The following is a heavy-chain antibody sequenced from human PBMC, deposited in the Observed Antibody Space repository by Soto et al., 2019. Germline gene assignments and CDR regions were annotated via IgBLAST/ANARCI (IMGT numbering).Heavy chain of an antibody. D-gene: IGHD1-26*01. J-gene: IGHJ4*02. Sequence: EVQLVESGGGLVKPGGSLRLSCAASGFTFSRFNMIWVRRAPGKGLEWVSSISSVSTYIYYADSVKGRFTISRDNAKNSLYLLMNSLRAEDTAVYYCARDSGSSDGFDYWGQGTLVTVSS. CDR3: ARDSGSSDGFDY. CDR1: GFTFSRFN. V-gene: IGHV3-21*01. CDR2: ISSVSTYI.